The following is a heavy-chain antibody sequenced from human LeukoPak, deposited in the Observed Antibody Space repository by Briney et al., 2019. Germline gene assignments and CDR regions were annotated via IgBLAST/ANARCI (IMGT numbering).Heavy chain of an antibody. CDR3: ARGQGYYDSSGYYYRWFDP. CDR2: MNPNSGNT. D-gene: IGHD3-22*01. J-gene: IGHJ5*02. V-gene: IGHV1-8*01. Sequence: ASVKVSCKASGYTFTSHDINWVRQATGQGLEWMGWMNPNSGNTGYAQKFQGRVTMTRNTSISTAYMELSSLRSEDTAVYYCARGQGYYDSSGYYYRWFDPWGQGTLVTVSS. CDR1: GYTFTSHD.